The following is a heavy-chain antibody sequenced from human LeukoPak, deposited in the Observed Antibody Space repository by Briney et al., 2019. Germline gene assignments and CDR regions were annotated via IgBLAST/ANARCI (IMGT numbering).Heavy chain of an antibody. CDR3: ARDPTSVAGTS. D-gene: IGHD6-19*01. V-gene: IGHV3-53*01. J-gene: IGHJ5*02. Sequence: GGSLRLSCAVSGFTVSNNYFSWVRKAPGKGLEWVSVVYADGRTYYADSVKGRFTISRDNSKNTLGLQMHSLRAEDTAIYYCARDPTSVAGTSWGQGTLVTVSS. CDR2: VYADGRT. CDR1: GFTVSNNY.